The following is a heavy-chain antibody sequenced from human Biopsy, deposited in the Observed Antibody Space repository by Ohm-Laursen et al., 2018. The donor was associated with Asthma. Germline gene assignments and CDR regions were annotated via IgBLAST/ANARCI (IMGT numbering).Heavy chain of an antibody. CDR3: ARFIDGTFFVDY. Sequence: ESLRISCKASGYTFSDSWIGWVRQMSGKGLEWMGIIFAANSETKYSPSFQGQVNISVDMSISTAFLQWSSLKASDTAMYYCARFIDGTFFVDYWGQGTLVTVSS. CDR1: GYTFSDSW. V-gene: IGHV5-51*01. J-gene: IGHJ4*02. CDR2: IFAANSET. D-gene: IGHD1-7*01.